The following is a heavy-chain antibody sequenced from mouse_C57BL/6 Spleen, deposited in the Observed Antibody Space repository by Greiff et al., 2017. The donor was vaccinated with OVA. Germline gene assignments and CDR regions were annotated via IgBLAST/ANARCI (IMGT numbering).Heavy chain of an antibody. D-gene: IGHD1-1*01. J-gene: IGHJ4*01. CDR2: IDPENGDT. CDR3: IYGSSFYYAMDY. CDR1: GFNIKDDY. V-gene: IGHV14-4*01. Sequence: EVQGVESGAELVRPGASVKLSCTASGFNIKDDYMHWVKQRPEQGLEWIGWIDPENGDTEYASKFQGKATITADTSSNTAYLQLSSLTSEDTAVYYCIYGSSFYYAMDYWGQGTSVTVSS.